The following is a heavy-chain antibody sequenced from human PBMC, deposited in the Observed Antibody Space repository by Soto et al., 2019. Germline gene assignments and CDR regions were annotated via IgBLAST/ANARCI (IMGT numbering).Heavy chain of an antibody. CDR1: GFSLSTSGVG. Sequence: QITLKESGPTLVKPTQTLTLTCTFSGFSLSTSGVGVGWIRQPPGKALEWLALIYWDDDKRYSPSLKSRLTITKDTSKNQVVLTMTNMDPVDTVTYYCAHSKVLWFGELATLDYWGQGTLVTVSS. J-gene: IGHJ4*02. V-gene: IGHV2-5*02. D-gene: IGHD3-10*01. CDR3: AHSKVLWFGELATLDY. CDR2: IYWDDDK.